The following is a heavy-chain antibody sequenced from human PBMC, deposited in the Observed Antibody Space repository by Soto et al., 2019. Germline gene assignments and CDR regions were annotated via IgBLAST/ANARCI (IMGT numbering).Heavy chain of an antibody. CDR1: GFSVSATS. Sequence: HPGGSLRLSCLVSGFSVSATSIFWDRQATGKGLEWVSLMHRGGTTDNADSVKGRFTTSRDKSKNTLYLHMNGLRVEDTAVYYCARVNTTLVDHFDCWRQGSLVTVSS. J-gene: IGHJ4*02. CDR3: ARVNTTLVDHFDC. V-gene: IGHV3-53*01. CDR2: MHRGGTT. D-gene: IGHD5-18*01.